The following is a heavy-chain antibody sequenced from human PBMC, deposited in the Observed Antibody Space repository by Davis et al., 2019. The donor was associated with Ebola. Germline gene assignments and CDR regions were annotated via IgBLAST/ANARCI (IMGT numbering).Heavy chain of an antibody. V-gene: IGHV1-46*01. CDR2: INPSGGTT. CDR3: ATGGDTDY. D-gene: IGHD5-18*01. CDR1: GYTFTSYY. J-gene: IGHJ4*02. Sequence: AASVKVSCKASGYTFTSYYMHWVRQAPGQGLEWMGIINPSGGTTRYAQKFQGRVTITRDTSASTAYMELSSLRSEDTAVYYCATGGDTDYWGQGTQVTVSS.